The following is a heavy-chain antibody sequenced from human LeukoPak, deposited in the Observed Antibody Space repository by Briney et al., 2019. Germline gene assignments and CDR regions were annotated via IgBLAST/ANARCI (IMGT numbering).Heavy chain of an antibody. Sequence: SVKVSCKASGGTFSSYAISWVRQAPGQGLEWMGGIIPIFGTANYAQKFQGRVTITTDESTSTAYMELSSLRSEDTAVYYCASPYGSGSYQDAFDIWGQGTMVTVSS. CDR1: GGTFSSYA. D-gene: IGHD3-10*01. V-gene: IGHV1-69*05. J-gene: IGHJ3*02. CDR2: IIPIFGTA. CDR3: ASPYGSGSYQDAFDI.